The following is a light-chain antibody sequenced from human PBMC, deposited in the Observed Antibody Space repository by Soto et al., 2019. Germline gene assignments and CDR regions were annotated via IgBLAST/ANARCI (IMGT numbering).Light chain of an antibody. V-gene: IGKV1-5*03. CDR3: QNYQSSPWT. Sequence: DIQMTQSPSTLSASVGDRVTITCRASQSINNYLAWYQQKPGKAPKLLIYKASSLDSGVPSRFSGSGSGTEFTLTIISLQPYEFATYYCQNYQSSPWTFGQGTKVEIK. CDR2: KAS. J-gene: IGKJ1*01. CDR1: QSINNY.